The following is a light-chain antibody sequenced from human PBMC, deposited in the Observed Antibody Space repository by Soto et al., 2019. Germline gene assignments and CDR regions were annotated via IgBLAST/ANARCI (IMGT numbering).Light chain of an antibody. J-gene: IGKJ1*01. CDR3: MQALLSPT. V-gene: IGKV2-28*01. CDR2: LGS. CDR1: QSLLHSNGYNY. Sequence: DIVMTQSPLSLPVTPGEPASISCRSSQSLLHSNGYNYLDWYLQKPGQSPQLLIYLGSNRASGVPDRFSGSGSGTDFTLKISRVEAEDVGVYYCMQALLSPTFGQGTNVDIK.